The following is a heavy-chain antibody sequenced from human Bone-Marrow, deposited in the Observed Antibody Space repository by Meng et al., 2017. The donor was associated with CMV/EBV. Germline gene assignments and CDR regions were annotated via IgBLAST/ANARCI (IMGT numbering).Heavy chain of an antibody. CDR2: IESSGNTI. CDR1: GFTFSQYH. D-gene: IGHD3/OR15-3a*01. J-gene: IGHJ3*02. Sequence: GESLKISCAASGFTFSQYHMSWIRRAPGKGLEWITYIESSGNTIYYADSVKGRFTISRDNAKRSVSLQMNGLSVDDTAVYYCARVDVVKSAAFDTWGQGTLVTVSS. V-gene: IGHV3-11*01. CDR3: ARVDVVKSAAFDT.